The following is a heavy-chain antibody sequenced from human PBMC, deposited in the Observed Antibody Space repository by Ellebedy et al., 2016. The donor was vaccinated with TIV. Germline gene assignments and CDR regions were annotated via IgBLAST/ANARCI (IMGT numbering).Heavy chain of an antibody. J-gene: IGHJ4*02. Sequence: GGSLRLXCAASGFTFRNYWMNWVRQAPGKGLEWVANIKRDGSEKKYVDSVKGRFTISRDNAKNSLYLQMNSLRAEDTAVYYCARTTMLRGVIISPIILFDYWGQGTLVTVSS. CDR1: GFTFRNYW. D-gene: IGHD3-10*01. CDR3: ARTTMLRGVIISPIILFDY. CDR2: IKRDGSEK. V-gene: IGHV3-7*01.